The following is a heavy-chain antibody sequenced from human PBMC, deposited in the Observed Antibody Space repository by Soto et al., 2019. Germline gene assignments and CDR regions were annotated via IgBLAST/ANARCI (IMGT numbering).Heavy chain of an antibody. D-gene: IGHD6-19*01. CDR1: GFTFSSYA. V-gene: IGHV3-30-3*01. CDR2: ISYDGSNK. CDR3: VRDKSPYRNGRHNRHFEY. Sequence: QVQLVESGGGVVQPGRSLRLSCAASGFTFSSYAMHWVRQAPGKGLEWVAVISYDGSNKYYADSVKGRFTISRDNSKTLYLKMSSLRAADTAVYYCVRDKSPYRNGRHNRHFEYWGQGTLVTVSS. J-gene: IGHJ4*02.